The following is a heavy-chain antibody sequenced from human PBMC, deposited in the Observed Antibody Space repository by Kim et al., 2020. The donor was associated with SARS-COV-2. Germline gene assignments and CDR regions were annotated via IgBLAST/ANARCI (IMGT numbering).Heavy chain of an antibody. V-gene: IGHV1-69*13. D-gene: IGHD1-1*01. CDR2: IIPIFGTA. CDR3: ASHKGTTGTTSLIHLDY. CDR1: GGTFSSYA. Sequence: SVKVSCKASGGTFSSYAISWVRQAPGQGLEWMGGIIPIFGTANYAQKFQGRVTITADESTSTAYMELSSLRSEDTAVYYCASHKGTTGTTSLIHLDYWGQGTLVTVSS. J-gene: IGHJ4*02.